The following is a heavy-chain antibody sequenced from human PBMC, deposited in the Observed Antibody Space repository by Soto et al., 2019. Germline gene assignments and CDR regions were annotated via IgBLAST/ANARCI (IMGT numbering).Heavy chain of an antibody. CDR3: ARGDRGAFDL. D-gene: IGHD1-26*01. CDR1: GFTFSYYW. V-gene: IGHV3-74*01. CDR2: IHSDGSST. Sequence: EVQLLESGGGLVQPGESLRLSCAASGFTFSYYWMHWVRQAPGMGLVWVSRIHSDGSSTTYADSVKGRFTISRDNARNTLYLQMSSLRAEDTAVYYCARGDRGAFDLWGRGTVLTVSS. J-gene: IGHJ3*01.